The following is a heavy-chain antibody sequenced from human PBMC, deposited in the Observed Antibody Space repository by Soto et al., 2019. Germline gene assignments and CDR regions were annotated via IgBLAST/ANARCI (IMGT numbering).Heavy chain of an antibody. D-gene: IGHD6-25*01. J-gene: IGHJ6*02. CDR2: INHSGTT. CDR1: RGSFSGFY. Sequence: SETLSLTCRVYRGSFSGFYWSWVRQTPGGGLEGTGEINHSGTTNYNPSFQNRVTISVDKSTKNFSLKMTSVSAADAAVYYCARGRGYVYGSNFYGLDVWGQGSTVTVSS. CDR3: ARGRGYVYGSNFYGLDV. V-gene: IGHV4-34*01.